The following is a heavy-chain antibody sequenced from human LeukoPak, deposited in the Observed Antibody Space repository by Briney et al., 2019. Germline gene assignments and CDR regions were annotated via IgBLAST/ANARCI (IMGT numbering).Heavy chain of an antibody. CDR1: GFTFSSYA. CDR3: EKGDSSGYYYVRSWFDP. V-gene: IGHV3-23*01. D-gene: IGHD3-22*01. Sequence: GGSLRLSCAASGFTFSSYAMSWVRQAPGKGLEWVSAISGSGGSTYYADSVKGRFTISRDNSKNTLYLQMNSLRAEDTAVYYCEKGDSSGYYYVRSWFDPWGQGTLVTVSS. J-gene: IGHJ5*02. CDR2: ISGSGGST.